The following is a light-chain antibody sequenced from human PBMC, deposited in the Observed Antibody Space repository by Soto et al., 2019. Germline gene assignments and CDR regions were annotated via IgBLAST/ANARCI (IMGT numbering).Light chain of an antibody. CDR1: QSINTW. V-gene: IGKV1-5*03. Sequence: DIQMTQSPSTLSASVGDRVTITCRARQSINTWLAWYQQKPGKAPKLLIYRSSTLERGVPSRFSGSGSGTEFTLTISILQPDDFSTYYSQHYNTFSGSFGPGTKVDI. CDR3: QHYNTFSGS. J-gene: IGKJ3*01. CDR2: RSS.